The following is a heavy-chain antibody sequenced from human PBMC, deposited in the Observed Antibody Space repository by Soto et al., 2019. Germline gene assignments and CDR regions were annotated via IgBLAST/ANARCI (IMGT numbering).Heavy chain of an antibody. CDR1: GFTFSSYW. D-gene: IGHD5-18*01. J-gene: IGHJ4*02. V-gene: IGHV3-7*03. Sequence: ESGGGLVQPGGSLRLSCAASGFTFSSYWMSWVRQAPGKGLEWVANIKQGGTEKYYINSVKGRFTISRDNAKNSLYLQMNSLRAEDMAVYYCATDSPFEFWAQGTLVTVSS. CDR2: IKQGGTEK. CDR3: ATDSPFEF.